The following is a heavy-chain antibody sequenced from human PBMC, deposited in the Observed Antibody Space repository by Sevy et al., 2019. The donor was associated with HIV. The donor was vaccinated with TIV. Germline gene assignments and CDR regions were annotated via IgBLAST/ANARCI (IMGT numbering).Heavy chain of an antibody. Sequence: ASVKVSCKASGYTFTSYGISWVRQAPGQGLEWMGWISAYNGNTNYAQKLQGRVTMTTDTSTSTAYMELRSLRSDDTAVYYCARDSKGRPLLYYFDYWGQGTLVTVSS. J-gene: IGHJ4*02. CDR2: ISAYNGNT. CDR1: GYTFTSYG. CDR3: ARDSKGRPLLYYFDY. V-gene: IGHV1-18*01. D-gene: IGHD2-21*02.